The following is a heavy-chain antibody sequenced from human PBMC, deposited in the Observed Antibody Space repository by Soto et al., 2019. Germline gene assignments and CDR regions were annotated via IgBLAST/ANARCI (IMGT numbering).Heavy chain of an antibody. Sequence: QVQLVESGGGVVQPGRSLRLSCAASGFTFSDYGMHWVRQAPGKGLEWVAMIWYDGSNENYADSVKSRFTISRDNSKNTLYLQMNSLRVEDTAVYYCARERRFLEWSVSYGMDVWGQGTTVTVSS. V-gene: IGHV3-33*01. D-gene: IGHD3-3*01. J-gene: IGHJ6*02. CDR1: GFTFSDYG. CDR3: ARERRFLEWSVSYGMDV. CDR2: IWYDGSNE.